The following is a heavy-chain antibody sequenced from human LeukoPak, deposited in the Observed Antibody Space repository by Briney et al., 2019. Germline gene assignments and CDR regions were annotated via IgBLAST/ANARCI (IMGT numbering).Heavy chain of an antibody. J-gene: IGHJ4*02. V-gene: IGHV4-59*01. Sequence: SETLSLTCTVSGGSISSYYWSWIRQPPGKGLEWIGYIYYSGSTNYNPSLKSRVTISVDTSKDQFSLKLSSVTAADTAVYYCARGVEYSSSSGLGYWGQGTLVTVSS. CDR1: GGSISSYY. D-gene: IGHD6-6*01. CDR2: IYYSGST. CDR3: ARGVEYSSSSGLGY.